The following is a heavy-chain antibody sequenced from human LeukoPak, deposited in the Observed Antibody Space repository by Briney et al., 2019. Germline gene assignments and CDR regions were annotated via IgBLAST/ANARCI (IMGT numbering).Heavy chain of an antibody. Sequence: PGGSLRLSCAASGSTFSSYAMSWVRQAPGKGLEWVSAISGSGGSTYYADSVKGRFTISRDNSKNTLYLQMNSLRAEDTAVYYCAKAESGYDLFGNFDYWGQGTLVTVSS. CDR2: ISGSGGST. CDR3: AKAESGYDLFGNFDY. J-gene: IGHJ4*02. D-gene: IGHD5-12*01. V-gene: IGHV3-23*01. CDR1: GSTFSSYA.